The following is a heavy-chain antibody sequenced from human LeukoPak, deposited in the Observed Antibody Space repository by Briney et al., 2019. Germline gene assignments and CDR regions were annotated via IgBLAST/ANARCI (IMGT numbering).Heavy chain of an antibody. J-gene: IGHJ4*02. CDR2: IYYSGNT. CDR1: GYSISSGFY. D-gene: IGHD2-8*01. Sequence: PSETLSLTCAVSGYSISSGFYWGWIRQPPGKGLEWLGIIYYSGNTYYNPSLKSRLTISVDTSKNEFSLKLSSVTAADTAVYYCARDNGGDDPPTLDYWGQGTLVTVSS. CDR3: ARDNGGDDPPTLDY. V-gene: IGHV4-38-2*02.